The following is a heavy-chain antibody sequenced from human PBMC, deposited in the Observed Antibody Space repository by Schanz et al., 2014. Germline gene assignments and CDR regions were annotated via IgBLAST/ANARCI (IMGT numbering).Heavy chain of an antibody. D-gene: IGHD6-19*01. J-gene: IGHJ2*01. CDR1: GYTTFTDYY. CDR3: ARLSVAGRPHVNYWYFDL. Sequence: QVQLVQSGAEVKKPGASVKVSCKASGYTTFTDYYIHWVRQAPGQGPEWMGWINPNSGDTNYAQKCQGWVTMTRDTSISTAYMEVSRLKSDDTAVYYCARLSVAGRPHVNYWYFDLWGRGTLVTVSS. V-gene: IGHV1-2*04. CDR2: INPNSGDT.